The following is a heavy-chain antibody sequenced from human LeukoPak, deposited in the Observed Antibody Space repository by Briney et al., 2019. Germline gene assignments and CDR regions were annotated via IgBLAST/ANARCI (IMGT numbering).Heavy chain of an antibody. CDR2: IKGDGSAK. D-gene: IGHD6-13*01. CDR1: GFTFSSYW. J-gene: IGHJ4*02. V-gene: IGHV3-7*01. Sequence: PGGSLRLSCAASGFTFSSYWMSWVRQAPGKGLEWVANIKGDGSAKYYVDSVKGRSTITRDNAKSSLFLQMNSLRAEDTAVYYCARLVLSRTWFDDFWGQGTLVTVSS. CDR3: ARLVLSRTWFDDF.